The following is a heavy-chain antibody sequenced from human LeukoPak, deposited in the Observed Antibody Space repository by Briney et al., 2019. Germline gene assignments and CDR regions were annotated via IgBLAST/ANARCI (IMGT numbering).Heavy chain of an antibody. D-gene: IGHD2-21*02. Sequence: ASVTVSCTASGYTFTSYYMHWVRQAPGQGLEWMGIINPSGGSTSYAQKSQGRVTMTRDTSTSTVYMELSSLRSEDTAVYYCARDKGQGVVVTAYFDYWGQGTLVTVSS. CDR2: INPSGGST. CDR3: ARDKGQGVVVTAYFDY. V-gene: IGHV1-46*01. CDR1: GYTFTSYY. J-gene: IGHJ4*02.